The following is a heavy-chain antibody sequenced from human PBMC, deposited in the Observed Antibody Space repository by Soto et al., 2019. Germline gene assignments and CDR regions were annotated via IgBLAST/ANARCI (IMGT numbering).Heavy chain of an antibody. Sequence: QVQLVESGGGVVQPGRSLRLSCAASGFTFSSYGMHWVRQAPGKGLEWVAVISYDGSNKYYADSVKGRFTISRDNSKNTLYLQMNSLRAEDTAVYYCVYYYDSSGYSHDYWGQGTLVTVSS. D-gene: IGHD3-22*01. CDR3: VYYYDSSGYSHDY. CDR2: ISYDGSNK. CDR1: GFTFSSYG. V-gene: IGHV3-30*03. J-gene: IGHJ4*02.